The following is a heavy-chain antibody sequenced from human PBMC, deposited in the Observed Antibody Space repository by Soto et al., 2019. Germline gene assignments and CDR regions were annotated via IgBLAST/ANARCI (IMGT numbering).Heavy chain of an antibody. V-gene: IGHV1-18*01. Sequence: QVQLVQSGAELKKPGASVKVSCKASGYTFNNYGIGWVRQAPGQGLEWMGWISVYNGYANYAQKFQGRIIMTADTSTSTAYMDLRSLRSDDTAIYYCAKNITRWYDYWGQGSLVTVSS. CDR1: GYTFNNYG. J-gene: IGHJ4*02. D-gene: IGHD6-13*01. CDR3: AKNITRWYDY. CDR2: ISVYNGYA.